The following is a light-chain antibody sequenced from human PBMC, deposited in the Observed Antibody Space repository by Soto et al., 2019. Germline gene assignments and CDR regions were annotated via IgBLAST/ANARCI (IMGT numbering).Light chain of an antibody. V-gene: IGKV3-20*01. Sequence: VLTQAPGALSLSPRETATLSIRASESVDRSDIAWYQQKPGQAPRLLIYSTSIRAAGIPDRFSVSGSATDFSLTISRLEPEHFEAYYCQQFGRGPLTFGGGTKVDIK. CDR1: ESVDRSD. CDR3: QQFGRGPLT. J-gene: IGKJ4*01. CDR2: STS.